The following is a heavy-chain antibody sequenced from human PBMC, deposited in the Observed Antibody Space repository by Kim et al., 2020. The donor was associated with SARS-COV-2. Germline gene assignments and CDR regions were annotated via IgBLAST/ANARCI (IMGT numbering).Heavy chain of an antibody. CDR2: IYYSGST. D-gene: IGHD1-1*01. CDR1: GGSISSGGYS. Sequence: SETLSLTCAVSGGSISSGGYSWSWIRQPPGKGLEWIGYIYYSGSTYYNPSLKSRVTISVDRSKNQFSLKLSSVTAADTAVYYCARGTEAGGFDYWGQGTLVTVSS. CDR3: ARGTEAGGFDY. V-gene: IGHV4-30-2*01. J-gene: IGHJ4*02.